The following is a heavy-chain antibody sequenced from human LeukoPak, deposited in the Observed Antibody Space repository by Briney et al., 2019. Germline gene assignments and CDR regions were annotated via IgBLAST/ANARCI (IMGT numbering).Heavy chain of an antibody. CDR2: INHSGST. J-gene: IGHJ4*02. Sequence: SSETLSLTCAVYGGSFSGYYWSWIRQPPGKGLEWIGEINHSGSTNYNPSLKSRVTISVDTSKNQFSLKLSSVTAADTAVYYCARGPKNRYDYVWGSYRYNRPFDYWGQGTLVTVSS. D-gene: IGHD3-16*02. V-gene: IGHV4-34*01. CDR3: ARGPKNRYDYVWGSYRYNRPFDY. CDR1: GGSFSGYY.